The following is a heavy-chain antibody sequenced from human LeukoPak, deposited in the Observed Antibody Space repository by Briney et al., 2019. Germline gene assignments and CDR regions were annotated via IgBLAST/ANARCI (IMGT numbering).Heavy chain of an antibody. Sequence: PGMSLRLSCAVSGFTFSDFAMHWVRQAPGKGLEWVAIVVKDGSGKYYAESVRGRSTISRDNSKTTLYLQMNNLRAEDTAVYYCARDQSNYRGKSGWFDPWGQGTLVTVSS. CDR3: ARDQSNYRGKSGWFDP. CDR2: VVKDGSGK. V-gene: IGHV3-30*01. D-gene: IGHD4-23*01. J-gene: IGHJ5*02. CDR1: GFTFSDFA.